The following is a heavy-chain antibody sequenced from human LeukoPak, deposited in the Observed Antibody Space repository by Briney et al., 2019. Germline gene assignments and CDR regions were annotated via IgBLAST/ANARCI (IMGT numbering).Heavy chain of an antibody. Sequence: GPSVKVSCKASGGTFTSYAISWVRQAPGQGLEWMGRLIPILGIANYAQKFQGRVTITADKSTSTAYMELSSLRSEDTAVYYCARANCSSTSCYGDFDYWGQGTLVTVSS. J-gene: IGHJ4*02. V-gene: IGHV1-69*04. CDR3: ARANCSSTSCYGDFDY. CDR1: GGTFTSYA. D-gene: IGHD2-2*01. CDR2: LIPILGIA.